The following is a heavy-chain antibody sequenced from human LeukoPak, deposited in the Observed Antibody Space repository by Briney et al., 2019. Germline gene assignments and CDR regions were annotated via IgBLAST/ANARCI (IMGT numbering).Heavy chain of an antibody. D-gene: IGHD2-21*02. CDR2: ISSSGATI. CDR1: GSTFSS. V-gene: IGHV3-48*03. J-gene: IGHJ3*02. Sequence: PGGSLRLSCAASGSTFSSFSTYDFNWVRQAPGKGLEWVSYISSSGATIYYADSVKGRFTISRDNAKNSLYLQMNSLRAEDTAVYYCAGVGVTAIRDAFDIWGQGTMVTVSS. CDR3: AGVGVTAIRDAFDI.